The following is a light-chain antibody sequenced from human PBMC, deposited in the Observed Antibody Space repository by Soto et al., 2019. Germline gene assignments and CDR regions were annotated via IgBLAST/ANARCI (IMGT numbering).Light chain of an antibody. V-gene: IGKV1-27*01. CDR2: AAS. CDR3: QKYNSAPLT. J-gene: IGKJ4*01. CDR1: QGISNY. Sequence: DIQMTQSPSSLSAYVGDRVTITCRASQGISNYLAWYQRRPGKVPKLLIYAASTLQSGVASRFSGSGSGTDFTLTISSLQPEAVATYYCQKYNSAPLTFGGGTTVEIK.